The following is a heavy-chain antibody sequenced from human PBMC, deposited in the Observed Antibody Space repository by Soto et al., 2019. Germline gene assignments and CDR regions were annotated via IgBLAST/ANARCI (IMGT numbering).Heavy chain of an antibody. CDR1: GYTFTSYY. D-gene: IGHD3-10*01. Sequence: ASVKVSCKASGYTFTSYYMHWVRQAPGQGLEWMGIINPSGGSTSYAQKFQGRVTMTRDTSTSTVYMELSSLRSEDTAVYYCARDPSMVRGVIITQQNWFDPWGQGTLVTVSS. J-gene: IGHJ5*02. CDR3: ARDPSMVRGVIITQQNWFDP. V-gene: IGHV1-46*03. CDR2: INPSGGST.